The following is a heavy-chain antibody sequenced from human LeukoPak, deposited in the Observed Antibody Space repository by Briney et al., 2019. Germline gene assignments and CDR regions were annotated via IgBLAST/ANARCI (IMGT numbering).Heavy chain of an antibody. J-gene: IGHJ4*02. CDR1: GFTFSSDA. Sequence: GGSLRLSCAASGFTFSSDAMNWVRQAPGKGLEWVSGISDTGGNPYYADSVKGRFTISRDKSKNTLDLQMNSLRAEDTAVYYCAKGTMHDYWGQGTLVSVSA. D-gene: IGHD4/OR15-4a*01. CDR3: AKGTMHDY. CDR2: ISDTGGNP. V-gene: IGHV3-23*01.